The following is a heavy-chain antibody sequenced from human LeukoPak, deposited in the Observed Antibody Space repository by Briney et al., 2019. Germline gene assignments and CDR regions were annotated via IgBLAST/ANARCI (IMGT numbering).Heavy chain of an antibody. CDR3: AVVGATAFDY. V-gene: IGHV4-39*07. CDR1: GVSVTSSSFY. J-gene: IGHJ4*02. CDR2: VYYTGKT. Sequence: SETLSLTCTVSGVSVTSSSFYWGWVRQSPAKGLEWIGSVYYTGKTHDNPSLKSRVTMSVDPSKNQFSLRLTSVTAADTAVYYCAVVGATAFDYWGQGTLITVSS. D-gene: IGHD1-26*01.